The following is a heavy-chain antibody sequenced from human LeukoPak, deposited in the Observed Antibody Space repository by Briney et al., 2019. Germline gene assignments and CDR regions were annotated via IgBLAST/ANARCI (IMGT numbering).Heavy chain of an antibody. Sequence: GGSLRLSCAASGFTFSSYAMTWVRQAPGKGLEWISAVSYDITRTFYADSVKGRFAISRDNSRNTLFLQMNSLRADDTAVYYCATPGCGGNCYYRMDVWGKGTTVTVSS. CDR3: ATPGCGGNCYYRMDV. CDR2: VSYDITRT. V-gene: IGHV3-23*01. CDR1: GFTFSSYA. J-gene: IGHJ6*04. D-gene: IGHD2-21*01.